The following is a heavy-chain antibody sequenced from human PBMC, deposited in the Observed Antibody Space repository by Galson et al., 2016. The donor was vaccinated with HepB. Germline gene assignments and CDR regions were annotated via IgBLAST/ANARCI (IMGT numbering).Heavy chain of an antibody. J-gene: IGHJ4*02. CDR1: GGSISSTYYY. CDR2: IFHSGST. V-gene: IGHV4-39*01. Sequence: SETLSLTCSISGGSISSTYYYWGWIRQPPGKGLEWIGSIFHSGSTNYNPSLKSRVTISVDPSKNQFSLRLSSLTAADTAVYYCARRHKGGQWLVLDYWGQGTLVIVSS. CDR3: ARRHKGGQWLVLDY. D-gene: IGHD6-19*01.